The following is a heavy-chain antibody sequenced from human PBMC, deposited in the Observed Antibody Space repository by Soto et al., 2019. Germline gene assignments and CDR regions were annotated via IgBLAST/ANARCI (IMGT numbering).Heavy chain of an antibody. CDR2: IYYSGST. D-gene: IGHD3-22*01. V-gene: IGHV4-30-4*01. J-gene: IGHJ6*02. CDR3: AREGPPRSGYWYYGMDV. Sequence: LSLTCTVSGGSISSGDYYWSWIRQPPGKGLEWIGYIYYSGSTYYNPSLKSRVTISVDTSKNQFSLKLSSVTAADTAVYYCAREGPPRSGYWYYGMDVWGQGTTVTVSS. CDR1: GGSISSGDYY.